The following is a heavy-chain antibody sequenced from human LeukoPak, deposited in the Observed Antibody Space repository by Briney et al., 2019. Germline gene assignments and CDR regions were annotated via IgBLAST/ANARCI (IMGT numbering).Heavy chain of an antibody. CDR2: ISPSGGIT. CDR3: ARANDNYYYYYMDV. D-gene: IGHD3-9*01. V-gene: IGHV3-23*01. J-gene: IGHJ6*03. CDR1: GFTFSSHG. Sequence: GGSLRLSCAASGFTFSSHGMNWVRQAPGKGLEWVSGISPSGGITYYTDSVKGRFTISRDNSKNTQSLQMNSLRAEDTAVYYCARANDNYYYYYMDVWGKGTTVTISS.